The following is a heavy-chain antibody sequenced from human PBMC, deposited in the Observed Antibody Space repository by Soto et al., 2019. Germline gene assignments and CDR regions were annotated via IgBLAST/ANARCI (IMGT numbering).Heavy chain of an antibody. Sequence: GGSLRLSCAASGFTVSSNYMSWVRQAPGKGLEWVSVIYSGGSTYYADSVKGRFTISRDNSKNTLYLQMNSLRAEDTAVYYCARAHGPGAKRSWFDPWGQGTLVTVSS. CDR3: ARAHGPGAKRSWFDP. J-gene: IGHJ5*02. CDR1: GFTVSSNY. CDR2: IYSGGST. D-gene: IGHD7-27*01. V-gene: IGHV3-53*01.